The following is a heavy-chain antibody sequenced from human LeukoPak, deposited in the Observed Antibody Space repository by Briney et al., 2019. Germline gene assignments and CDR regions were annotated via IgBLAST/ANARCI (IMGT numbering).Heavy chain of an antibody. CDR2: ISSSGDTM. Sequence: GGSLRLSCAASGFTFSDYYMTWIRQAPGKGLEWVSYISSSGDTMYYTDSVKGRFTISRDNAKNSLALQIDSLRAEDTAVYYCARWFGEHTFDYWGQGTLVTVSS. J-gene: IGHJ4*02. CDR1: GFTFSDYY. CDR3: ARWFGEHTFDY. D-gene: IGHD3-10*01. V-gene: IGHV3-11*04.